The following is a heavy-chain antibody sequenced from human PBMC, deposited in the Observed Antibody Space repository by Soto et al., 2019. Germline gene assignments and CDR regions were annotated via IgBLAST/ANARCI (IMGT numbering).Heavy chain of an antibody. D-gene: IGHD3-16*01. CDR1: GFTFRSYV. CDR2: TSYDGSNN. CDR3: ARWGTAGGLDV. V-gene: IGHV3-33*05. J-gene: IGHJ4*02. Sequence: QVQLVESGGGVVQPGTSLRLSCVGSGFTFRSYVIHWVRQAPGKGLEWVALTSYDGSNNFYGDSVKGRFTISRDNSRNTVELQMDSLSLEVTALYYCARWGTAGGLDVWGQGTLVSVSS.